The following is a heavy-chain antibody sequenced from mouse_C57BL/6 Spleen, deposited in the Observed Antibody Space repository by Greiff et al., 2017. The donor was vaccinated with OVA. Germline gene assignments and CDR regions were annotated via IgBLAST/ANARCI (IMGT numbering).Heavy chain of an antibody. V-gene: IGHV1-82*01. Sequence: QVQLKESGPELVKPGASVKISCKASGYAFSSSWMNWVKQRPGKGLEWIGRIYPGDGDTNYNGKFKGKATLTADKSSSTAYMQLSSLTSEDSAVYFCARDYYSNYVAMDYWGQGTSVTVSS. D-gene: IGHD2-5*01. J-gene: IGHJ4*01. CDR2: IYPGDGDT. CDR3: ARDYYSNYVAMDY. CDR1: GYAFSSSW.